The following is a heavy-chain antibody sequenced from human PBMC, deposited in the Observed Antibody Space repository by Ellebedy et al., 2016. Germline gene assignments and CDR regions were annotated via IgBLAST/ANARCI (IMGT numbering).Heavy chain of an antibody. V-gene: IGHV4-39*01. D-gene: IGHD2-2*01. CDR3: ARPSTTRAFDI. J-gene: IGHJ3*02. Sequence: SETLSLTCTVSGGSISSFYWGWIRQPPGKGLEWIGSIYYSGSTYYNPSLKSRVTISVDTSRNQFSLQLSSVTAADTAVYYCARPSTTRAFDIWGQGTMVTVSS. CDR2: IYYSGST. CDR1: GGSISSFY.